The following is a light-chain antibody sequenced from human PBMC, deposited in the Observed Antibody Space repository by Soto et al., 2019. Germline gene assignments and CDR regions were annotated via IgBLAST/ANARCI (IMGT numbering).Light chain of an antibody. CDR2: END. CDR1: TSNIGARYD. V-gene: IGLV1-40*01. J-gene: IGLJ2*01. CDR3: QSYDRNLAHVV. Sequence: QSVPTQPPSVSGAPGQRVTISCAGSTSNIGARYDVHWYQQLPGTVPKLLIYENDKRPSGVPDRFSGSKSGTSASLAITGLQAEDEADYYCQSYDRNLAHVVFGGGTKLTVL.